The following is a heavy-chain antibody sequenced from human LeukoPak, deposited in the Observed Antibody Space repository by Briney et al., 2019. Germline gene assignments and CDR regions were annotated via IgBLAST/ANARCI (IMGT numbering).Heavy chain of an antibody. V-gene: IGHV4-59*01. D-gene: IGHD2-2*01. J-gene: IGHJ6*02. CDR1: GGSISSYY. CDR2: IYYSGST. CDR3: ARLPPIKCSSTSCSYYYYGMDV. Sequence: SETLSLTCTVSGGSISSYYWSWIRQPPGKGLEWIGYIYYSGSTNYNPSLKSRVTISVDTSKNQFSLKLSSVTAADTAVYYCARLPPIKCSSTSCSYYYYGMDVWGQGTTVTVSS.